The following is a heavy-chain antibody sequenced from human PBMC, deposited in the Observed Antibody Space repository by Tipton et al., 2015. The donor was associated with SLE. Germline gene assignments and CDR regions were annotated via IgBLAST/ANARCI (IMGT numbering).Heavy chain of an antibody. Sequence: QSGAEVKKPGASVKVSCKASGYTFTSYDINWVRQATGQGLEWMGWMNPNSGNTGYAQKFQGRVTMTRHTSVSTDYLELSSLRSEATAVYYCARGNGSSWYSGVYYYYYFMDVWGKGTTVTVSS. V-gene: IGHV1-8*02. CDR1: GYTFTSYD. CDR2: MNPNSGNT. J-gene: IGHJ6*03. CDR3: ARGNGSSWYSGVYYYYYFMDV. D-gene: IGHD6-13*01.